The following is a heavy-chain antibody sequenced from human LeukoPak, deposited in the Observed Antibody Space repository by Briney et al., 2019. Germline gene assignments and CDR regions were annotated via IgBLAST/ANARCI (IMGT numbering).Heavy chain of an antibody. Sequence: PSETLSLTCTVSGGSISSGSYYWSWIRQPPGKGLEWIGEINHSGSTNYNPSLKSRVTISVDTSKNQFSLKLSSVTAADTAVYFCARVLLGGITNWGQGTLVTVSS. CDR3: ARVLLGGITN. CDR1: GGSISSGSYY. J-gene: IGHJ4*02. D-gene: IGHD3-16*02. CDR2: INHSGST. V-gene: IGHV4-39*07.